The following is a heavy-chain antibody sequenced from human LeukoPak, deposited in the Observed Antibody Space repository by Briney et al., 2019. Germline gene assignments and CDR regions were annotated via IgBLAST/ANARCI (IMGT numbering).Heavy chain of an antibody. V-gene: IGHV3-23*01. CDR1: GFTFSSYA. CDR2: ISGSGGST. J-gene: IGHJ4*02. CDR3: AKDRRDYYDSSGYYVLDY. Sequence: GSLRLSCAASGFTFSSYAMSWVRQAPGEGLEWVSAISGSGGSTYYADSVKGRFTISRDNSKNTLYLQMNSLRAEDTAVYYCAKDRRDYYDSSGYYVLDYWGQGTLVTVSS. D-gene: IGHD3-22*01.